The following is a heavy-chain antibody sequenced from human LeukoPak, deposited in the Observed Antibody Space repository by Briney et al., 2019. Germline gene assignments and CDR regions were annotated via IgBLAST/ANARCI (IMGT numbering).Heavy chain of an antibody. CDR2: IRSKAYGWTT. Sequence: PGRSLRLSCTASGFTFGDYAMSWFRQAPGKGREWVGFIRSKAYGWTTEYAASVKRRFTISRDDSKCIVYLQMNSLKTEDTAVYYCTRDKGSYRPDYWGQGTLVTVSS. D-gene: IGHD3-16*02. CDR3: TRDKGSYRPDY. J-gene: IGHJ4*02. V-gene: IGHV3-49*03. CDR1: GFTFGDYA.